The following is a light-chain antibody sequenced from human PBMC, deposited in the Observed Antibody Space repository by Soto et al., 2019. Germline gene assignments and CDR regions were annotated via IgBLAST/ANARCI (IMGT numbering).Light chain of an antibody. Sequence: QSALTQPASVSGSPGQSITISCTGTSSDVGGYNYVSWYQQHPGKAPKLMIYDVSNRPSGVSNRFSGSKSGNTASLTISGLQAEVEADYYCSSYTRSSTLYVVFAGGTKLTVL. J-gene: IGLJ2*01. V-gene: IGLV2-14*01. CDR2: DVS. CDR3: SSYTRSSTLYVV. CDR1: SSDVGGYNY.